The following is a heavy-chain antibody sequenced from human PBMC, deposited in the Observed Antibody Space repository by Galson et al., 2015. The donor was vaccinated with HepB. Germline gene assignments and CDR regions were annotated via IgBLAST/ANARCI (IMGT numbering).Heavy chain of an antibody. CDR3: VKGGGYSAIRGRGGFDS. Sequence: SLRLSCAASGFTFSSYAMSWVRQAPGKGLEWVSAISGSGGSTYYADSVKGRFTISRDNSKNTLYLQMNSLRPEDTALYYCVKGGGYSAIRGRGGFDSWGQGALVTVSS. J-gene: IGHJ5*01. CDR1: GFTFSSYA. D-gene: IGHD5-12*01. CDR2: ISGSGGST. V-gene: IGHV3-23*01.